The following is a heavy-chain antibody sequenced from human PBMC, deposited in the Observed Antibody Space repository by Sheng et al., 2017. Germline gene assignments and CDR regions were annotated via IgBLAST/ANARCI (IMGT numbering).Heavy chain of an antibody. CDR3: ARGFSVAGENYYFDY. V-gene: IGHV4-34*01. D-gene: IGHD3-16*01. J-gene: IGHJ4*02. CDR2: INHSGST. CDR1: GGSFSGYY. Sequence: QVQLQQWGAGLLKPSETLSLTCAVYGGSFSGYYWSWIRQPPGKGLEWIGEINHSGSTNYNPSLKSRVTISVDTSKNQFSLKLSSVTAADTAVYYCARGFSVAGENYYFDYWGQGTLVTVSS.